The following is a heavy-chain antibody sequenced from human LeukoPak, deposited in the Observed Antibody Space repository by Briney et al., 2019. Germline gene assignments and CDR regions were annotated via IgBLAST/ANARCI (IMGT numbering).Heavy chain of an antibody. CDR3: ASGTVTSKAFDI. D-gene: IGHD2-8*02. CDR1: GFTFNTYA. Sequence: GGSLRLSCAASGFTFNTYAMGWVRQAPGKGLEWVSARSGSGGRTYYADSVKGRFTISRDNSKNSLYLQMNSLRAEDTAVYYCASGTVTSKAFDIWGQGTMVTVSS. J-gene: IGHJ3*02. V-gene: IGHV3-23*01. CDR2: RSGSGGRT.